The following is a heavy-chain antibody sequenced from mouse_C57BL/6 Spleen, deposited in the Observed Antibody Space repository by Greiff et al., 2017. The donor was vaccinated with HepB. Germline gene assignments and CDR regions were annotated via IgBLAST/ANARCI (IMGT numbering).Heavy chain of an antibody. J-gene: IGHJ2*01. CDR3: AREYYGSSLFDY. CDR2: IDPSDSYT. V-gene: IGHV1-59*01. Sequence: VQLQQSGAELVRPGTSVKLSCKASGYTFTSYWMHWVKQRPGQGLEWIGVIDPSDSYTNYNQKFKGKATLTVDTSSSTAYMQLSSLTSEDSAVYYCAREYYGSSLFDYWGQGTTLTVSS. CDR1: GYTFTSYW. D-gene: IGHD1-1*01.